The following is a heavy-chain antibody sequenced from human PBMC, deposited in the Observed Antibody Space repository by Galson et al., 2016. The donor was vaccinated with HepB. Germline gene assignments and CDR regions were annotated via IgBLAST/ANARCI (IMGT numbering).Heavy chain of an antibody. J-gene: IGHJ4*01. CDR3: ARDRVVRGVLYY. D-gene: IGHD3-10*01. CDR1: GYTFSNYY. CDR2: VNPSGGST. V-gene: IGHV1-46*01. Sequence: SVKVSCKAPGYTFSNYYMHWVRQAPGQGLEWMGIVNPSGGSTTYAQKFQGRVTMTRDTSTSTVYMELGSLTSEDTAVYYCARDRVVRGVLYYWGQGTLVTVSS.